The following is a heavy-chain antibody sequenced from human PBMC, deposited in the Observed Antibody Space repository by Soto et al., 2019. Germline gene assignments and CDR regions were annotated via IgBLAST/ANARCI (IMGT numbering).Heavy chain of an antibody. CDR2: IYYNGNT. Sequence: SETLSLTCTVSGGSISSSPYYWAWIRQPPGKGLQWIGNIYYNGNTFYNPSLRSRVTISIDTSKSQFSLGLSSVTASDTAVYYCARHGPLTNNWNQLNCWGQGTLVTVS. CDR3: ARHGPLTNNWNQLNC. D-gene: IGHD1-1*01. CDR1: GGSISSSPYY. V-gene: IGHV4-39*01. J-gene: IGHJ4*02.